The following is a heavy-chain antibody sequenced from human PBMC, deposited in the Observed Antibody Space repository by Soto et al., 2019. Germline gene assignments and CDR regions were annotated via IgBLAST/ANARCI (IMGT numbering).Heavy chain of an antibody. CDR3: ATVDRSVALVGWFDP. CDR2: IIPVSGTA. J-gene: IGHJ5*02. CDR1: GGTFSSYV. V-gene: IGHV1-69*01. D-gene: IGHD2-8*02. Sequence: QVHLEQSGAEVKKPGSSVKVSCKCSGGTFSSYVIIWVRQAPGQGLEWMGGIIPVSGTANYAQKFHGRVTISADAATNTAYMELSSVSFDDTAVYYCATVDRSVALVGWFDPWGQGTLVTVSS.